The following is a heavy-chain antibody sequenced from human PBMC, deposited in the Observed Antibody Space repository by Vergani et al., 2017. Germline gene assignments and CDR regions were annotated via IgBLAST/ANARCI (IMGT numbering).Heavy chain of an antibody. CDR1: GGSLSGYY. V-gene: IGHV4-59*01. D-gene: IGHD1-14*01. Sequence: QVQLQESGPGLVRPSETLSPTCTVSGGSLSGYYWNWIPQTPGEGLEWIGYVEDSGYFNYNPSLKTRVSMSSDTSNNQFSLMLSSVTVADTAVYYCARSIVSRNPPDYFDNWGQGTLVTVSS. J-gene: IGHJ4*02. CDR3: ARSIVSRNPPDYFDN. CDR2: VEDSGYF.